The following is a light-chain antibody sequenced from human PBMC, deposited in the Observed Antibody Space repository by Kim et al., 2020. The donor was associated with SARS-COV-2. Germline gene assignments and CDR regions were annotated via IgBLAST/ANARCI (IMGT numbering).Light chain of an antibody. CDR2: EQN. CDR1: SGSIASST. CDR3: QSSDDTSVV. J-gene: IGLJ2*01. V-gene: IGLV6-57*04. Sequence: NFMLTQPHSVSESPGKTVNISCTRNSGSIASSTVQRYRQRPGSAPTTVIYEQNRRPSGVPNRFSGSIDTSSNSASLSISGLTTEDEADYYCQSSDDTSVVIGGGTKVTVL.